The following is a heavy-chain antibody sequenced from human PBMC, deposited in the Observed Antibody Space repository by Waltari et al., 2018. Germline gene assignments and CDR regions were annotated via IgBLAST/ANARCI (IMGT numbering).Heavy chain of an antibody. CDR1: GGSFSGYY. V-gene: IGHV4-34*01. Sequence: QVQLQQWGAGLLKPSETLSLTCAAYGGSFSGYYWSWIRQPPGKGLEWIGEINHSGSTNYNPSLKGRVTISVDTSKNQFSLKLSSVTAADTAVYYCARSTVVWYQYYFDYWGQGTLVTVSS. J-gene: IGHJ4*02. CDR2: INHSGST. CDR3: ARSTVVWYQYYFDY. D-gene: IGHD2-15*01.